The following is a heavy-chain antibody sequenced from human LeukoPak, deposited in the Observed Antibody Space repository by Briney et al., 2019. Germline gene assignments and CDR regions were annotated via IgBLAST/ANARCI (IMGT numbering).Heavy chain of an antibody. J-gene: IGHJ4*02. CDR1: GFAFSRYG. V-gene: IGHV3-33*01. D-gene: IGHD6-13*01. CDR3: ARGRGSSWYFDY. Sequence: GRSLRLSCAASGFAFSRYGMHWVRQAPGKGLEWVAVIWDDGSNQKYADSVKGRFTISRDNSKNTLYLQMNSLRAEDTAVYYRARGRGSSWYFDYWGQGTLVTVSS. CDR2: IWDDGSNQ.